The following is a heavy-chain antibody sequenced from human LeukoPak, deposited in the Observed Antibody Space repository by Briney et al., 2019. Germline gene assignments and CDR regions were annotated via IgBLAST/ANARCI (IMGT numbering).Heavy chain of an antibody. D-gene: IGHD2/OR15-2a*01. CDR2: ISGRP. CDR1: GFTFDDYG. Sequence: GGSLRLSCAASGFTFDDYGMSWVRQAPGKGLEWVSAISGRPSYADSVKGRFTISRDNSKNTLYLQVNSLRAEDTAVYYCAKALDYWYFDYWGQGTLVTVSS. CDR3: AKALDYWYFDY. V-gene: IGHV3-23*01. J-gene: IGHJ4*02.